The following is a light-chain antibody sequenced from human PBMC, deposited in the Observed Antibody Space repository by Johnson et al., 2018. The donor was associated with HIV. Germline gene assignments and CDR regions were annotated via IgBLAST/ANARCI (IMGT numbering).Light chain of an antibody. J-gene: IGLJ1*01. V-gene: IGLV1-51*02. CDR3: GTWDSSLSATV. CDR2: EIS. CDR1: SSNIGNNY. Sequence: QSVLTQPPSVSAAPGQKVTISCSGSSSNIGNNYVSWYQQLPGVAPKLLIYEISKRPSGILDRFSRSNPGMSATLAITGLPSGDEADYYCGTWDSSLSATVFGTGTKVTVL.